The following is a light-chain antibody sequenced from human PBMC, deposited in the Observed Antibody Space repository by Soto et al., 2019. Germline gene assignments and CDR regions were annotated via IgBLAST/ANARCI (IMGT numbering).Light chain of an antibody. J-gene: IGKJ2*01. CDR3: QQYNNWPRNT. Sequence: EIVMTQSPATLSVSQGERATLSCRASQSVSSNLAWYQQKPGQAPRLLIYGASTRATGIPARFSGSGSGTEFTLTISSLQSEDFAVYFCQQYNNWPRNTFGQGTKVDIK. CDR1: QSVSSN. CDR2: GAS. V-gene: IGKV3-15*01.